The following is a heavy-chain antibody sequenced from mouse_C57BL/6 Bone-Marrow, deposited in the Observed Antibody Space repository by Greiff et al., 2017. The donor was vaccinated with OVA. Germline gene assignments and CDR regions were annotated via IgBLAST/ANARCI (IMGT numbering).Heavy chain of an antibody. J-gene: IGHJ2*01. Sequence: VQLKESGPGLVKPSQSLSLTCSVTGYSITSGYYWNWIRQFPGNKLEWMGYISYDGSNNYNPSLKNRISITRDTSKNQFFLKLNSVTTEDTATYYCARDQSLRYFDYWGQGTTLTVSS. CDR2: ISYDGSN. CDR1: GYSITSGYY. D-gene: IGHD3-2*02. V-gene: IGHV3-6*01. CDR3: ARDQSLRYFDY.